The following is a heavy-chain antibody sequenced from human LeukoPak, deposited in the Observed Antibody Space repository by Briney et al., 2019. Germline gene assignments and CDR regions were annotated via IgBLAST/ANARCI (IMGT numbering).Heavy chain of an antibody. D-gene: IGHD1-26*01. CDR1: GFTFSSYA. Sequence: GGSLRLSCAASGFTFSSYAMSWVRQAPGKGLEWVSVIYSGGSTYYADSVKGRFTISRDNSKNTLYLQMNSVRAEDTAVYYCARGGGSYTGHAFDIWGQGTMVTVSS. V-gene: IGHV3-53*01. CDR2: IYSGGST. J-gene: IGHJ3*02. CDR3: ARGGGSYTGHAFDI.